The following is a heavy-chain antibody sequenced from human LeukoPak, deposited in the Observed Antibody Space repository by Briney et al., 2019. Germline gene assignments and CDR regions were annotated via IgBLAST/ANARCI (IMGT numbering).Heavy chain of an antibody. CDR3: ARGYCSGGSCHQVFD. CDR2: INHSGSI. CDR1: NNFIRNGYY. J-gene: IGHJ4*02. D-gene: IGHD2-15*01. V-gene: IGHV4-34*01. Sequence: SETLSLTCAVSNNFIRNGYYWSWIRQPPGKGLEWIGEINHSGSINYNPSLKSRVTISVDTSKNQFSLKLSSVTAADTAVYYCARGYCSGGSCHQVFDWGQGTLVTVSS.